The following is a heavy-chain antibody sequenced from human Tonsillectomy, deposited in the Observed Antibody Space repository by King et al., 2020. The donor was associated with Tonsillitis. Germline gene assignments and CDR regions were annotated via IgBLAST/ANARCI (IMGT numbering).Heavy chain of an antibody. J-gene: IGHJ4*02. V-gene: IGHV4-39*01. CDR1: GGSISRSSDY. Sequence: QLQESGPGLVKPSETLSLTCTVSGGSISRSSDYWGWIRQPPGKGLEWIVNIYYTGNTYYNPSLKSRVSMSVDTSKNQFSLDLSSVTAADTAVYYCVRHIAYSFGSGRPAADYWGQGTLVIVSS. CDR2: IYYTGNT. CDR3: VRHIAYSFGSGRPAADY. D-gene: IGHD3-10*01.